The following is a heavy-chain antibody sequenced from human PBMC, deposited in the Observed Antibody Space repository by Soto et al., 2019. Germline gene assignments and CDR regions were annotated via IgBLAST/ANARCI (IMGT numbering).Heavy chain of an antibody. D-gene: IGHD3-16*02. CDR1: GYTFTDYY. Sequence: ASVKVSCKASGYTFTDYYVHWVRQAPGQGLEWMGWINPNSGATNSAQKFQGWVTMTTDTSISTAYMELSRLRSDDTAVYYCAREDYDYVWGSYPVRNWFDPWGQGTLVTVSS. J-gene: IGHJ5*02. CDR3: AREDYDYVWGSYPVRNWFDP. V-gene: IGHV1-2*04. CDR2: INPNSGAT.